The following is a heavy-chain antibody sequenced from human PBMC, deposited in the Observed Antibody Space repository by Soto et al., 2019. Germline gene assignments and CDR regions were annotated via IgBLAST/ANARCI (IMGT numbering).Heavy chain of an antibody. CDR1: GYTFTSYD. V-gene: IGHV1-18*01. CDR3: ARGGRNTAEAY. D-gene: IGHD5-18*01. CDR2: ISANNGNT. J-gene: IGHJ4*02. Sequence: GASVKVSCKASGYTFTSYDINWVRQAPGQGLEYMGWISANNGNTNYAQNLQGRVTMTTDTSTSTAYMELRSLRSDDTAVYYCARGGRNTAEAYWGQGTLVTVSS.